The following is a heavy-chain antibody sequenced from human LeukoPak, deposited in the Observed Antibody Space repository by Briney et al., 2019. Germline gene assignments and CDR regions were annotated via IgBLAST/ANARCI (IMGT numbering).Heavy chain of an antibody. CDR2: LWYDGSNK. J-gene: IGHJ4*02. CDR1: GFTFSSCG. V-gene: IGHV3-33*01. D-gene: IGHD1-7*01. Sequence: GGSLRLSCAASGFTFSSCGMHWVRQAPGKGLEWVAVLWYDGSNKYYADSVKGRFTISRDNSKNTLYLQMNSLRAEDTAIYYCARDQSITGTTFHGFDYWGQGTLVTVSS. CDR3: ARDQSITGTTFHGFDY.